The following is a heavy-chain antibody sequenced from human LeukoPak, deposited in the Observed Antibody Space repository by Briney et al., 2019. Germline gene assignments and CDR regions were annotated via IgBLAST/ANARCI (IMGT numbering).Heavy chain of an antibody. V-gene: IGHV4-34*01. CDR2: INHSGST. J-gene: IGHJ4*02. D-gene: IGHD3-22*01. CDR1: GGSFSGYY. Sequence: SETLSLTCAVYGGSFSGYYWSWIRQPPGKGLEWIGEINHSGSTNYNPSLKSRVTISVDTSKNQFSLKLSSVTAADTAVYYCARAGGFGDYYDSSGYYFSPFDYWGQGTLVTVSS. CDR3: ARAGGFGDYYDSSGYYFSPFDY.